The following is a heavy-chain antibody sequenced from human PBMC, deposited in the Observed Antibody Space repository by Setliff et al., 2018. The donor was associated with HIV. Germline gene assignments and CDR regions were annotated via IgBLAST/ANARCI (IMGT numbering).Heavy chain of an antibody. V-gene: IGHV4-59*11. D-gene: IGHD3-10*01. CDR1: GDSITSHY. J-gene: IGHJ4*02. Sequence: SETLSLTCSVSGDSITSHYWSWIRQPPGKGLEWIGYIYFTGSTNYNPSLKSRVTISIDTSKNQFSLKLTSVTAADTAVYYCAKEERWFGEYYFDSWGQGTVVTVSS. CDR3: AKEERWFGEYYFDS. CDR2: IYFTGST.